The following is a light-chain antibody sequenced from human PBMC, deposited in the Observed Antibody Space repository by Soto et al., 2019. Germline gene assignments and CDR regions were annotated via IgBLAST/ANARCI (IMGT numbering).Light chain of an antibody. CDR1: SSNIGACYD. CDR2: GNT. Sequence: QAVVTQPPSVSGAPGQRVTISCTGTSSNIGACYDVHWYQHLPGTAPKLLIYGNTIRPSGVPDRFSGSKSGTSASLAITGLQAEDEADYYCQSYDRSLRGYVFGTGTKLTVL. V-gene: IGLV1-40*01. J-gene: IGLJ1*01. CDR3: QSYDRSLRGYV.